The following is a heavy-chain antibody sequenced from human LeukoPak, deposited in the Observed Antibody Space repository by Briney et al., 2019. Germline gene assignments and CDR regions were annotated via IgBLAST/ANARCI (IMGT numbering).Heavy chain of an antibody. CDR1: GFTFSSYA. V-gene: IGHV3-23*01. D-gene: IGHD3-10*01. Sequence: GGSLRLSCAASGFTFSSYAMSWVRQAPGKGLEWVSAISGSGGSTHYADSVKGRFTISRDNSKNTLYLQMNSLRAEDTAVYYCAKGVGYGSGSYLDYWGQGTLVTVSS. CDR3: AKGVGYGSGSYLDY. J-gene: IGHJ4*02. CDR2: ISGSGGST.